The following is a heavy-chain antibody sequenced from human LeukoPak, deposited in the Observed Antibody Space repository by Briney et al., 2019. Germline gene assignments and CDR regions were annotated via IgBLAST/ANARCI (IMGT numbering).Heavy chain of an antibody. Sequence: SETLSLTCAVYGGSFSGYYWSWIRQPPGKGLEWIGEINHSGSTNYNPSLKSRVTTSVDTSKNQFSLKLSSVTAADTAVYYCARVGAQIVVVPAAKVWWFDPWGQGTLVTVSS. CDR3: ARVGAQIVVVPAAKVWWFDP. CDR1: GGSFSGYY. D-gene: IGHD2-2*01. CDR2: INHSGST. V-gene: IGHV4-34*01. J-gene: IGHJ5*02.